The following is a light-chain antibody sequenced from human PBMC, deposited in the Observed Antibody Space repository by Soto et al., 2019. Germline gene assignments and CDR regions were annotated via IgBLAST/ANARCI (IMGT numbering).Light chain of an antibody. CDR3: QQAASLPQT. Sequence: DIQMTQSPSSLSASIGDNVTMTCQASQDITNYLNWYQQKAGKPPKLLIFDAFSLEEGVPSRFSGSGSGTDFTLSITSLRSEDLGTYYCQQAASLPQTFGPGTTVDVK. CDR1: QDITNY. CDR2: DAF. J-gene: IGKJ3*01. V-gene: IGKV1-33*01.